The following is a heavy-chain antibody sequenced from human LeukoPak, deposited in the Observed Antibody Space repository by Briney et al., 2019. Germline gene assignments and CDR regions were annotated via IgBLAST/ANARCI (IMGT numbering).Heavy chain of an antibody. CDR3: ARAPTGDPLLDY. Sequence: KVSCKASGGTFSSYTISWVRQAPGQGLEWMGRIIPILGIANYAQKFQGRVTITADKSTSTAYMELSSLRSVDTAVYYCARAPTGDPLLDYWGQGTLVTVSS. J-gene: IGHJ4*02. V-gene: IGHV1-69*02. CDR1: GGTFSSYT. CDR2: IIPILGIA.